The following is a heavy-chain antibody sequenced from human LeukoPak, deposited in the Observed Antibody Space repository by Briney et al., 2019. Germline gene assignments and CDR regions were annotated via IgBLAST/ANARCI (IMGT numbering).Heavy chain of an antibody. D-gene: IGHD3-9*01. Sequence: GGSLRLSCAASGFTFSSYYMTWVRQAPGKGLEWVANIKQDGSEKYYVDSVKGRFTISRDNAKNSLYLQMYSLGVEDTAVYYCARGHDILTGYGPLGFDPWGQGTLVTVSS. CDR1: GFTFSSYY. CDR3: ARGHDILTGYGPLGFDP. CDR2: IKQDGSEK. V-gene: IGHV3-7*01. J-gene: IGHJ5*02.